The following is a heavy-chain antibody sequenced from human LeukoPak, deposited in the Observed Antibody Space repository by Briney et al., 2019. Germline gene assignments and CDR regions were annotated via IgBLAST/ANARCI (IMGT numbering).Heavy chain of an antibody. J-gene: IGHJ4*02. D-gene: IGHD6-25*01. CDR1: GFTFSSYW. V-gene: IGHV3-74*01. CDR3: AREASGGSGFDY. Sequence: GGSLRLSCAASGFTFSSYWMHWVRQPPGKGLVWVSRIKSDGSNIVYADSVKGRFTISRDNAKNTLFLQMNSLRAEDTAVYYCAREASGGSGFDYWGQGTLVTVSS. CDR2: IKSDGSNI.